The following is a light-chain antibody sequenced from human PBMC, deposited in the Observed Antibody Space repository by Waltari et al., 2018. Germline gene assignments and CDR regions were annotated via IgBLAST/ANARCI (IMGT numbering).Light chain of an antibody. CDR3: QSYDSSLSGYV. V-gene: IGLV1-40*01. CDR1: SSNIGADYD. CDR2: VIN. Sequence: QSVLTQPPSVSGAPGQRVTISCTGSSSNIGADYDVHWYQQLPGTAPKLLIYVINNRPSGVPDRFSGSKSDTSASLSITGLQAEDEADYYCQSYDSSLSGYVFGTGTKVTVL. J-gene: IGLJ1*01.